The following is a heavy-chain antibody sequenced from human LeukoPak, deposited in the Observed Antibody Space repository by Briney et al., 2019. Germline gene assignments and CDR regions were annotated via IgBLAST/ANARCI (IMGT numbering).Heavy chain of an antibody. CDR1: GYTLTELS. Sequence: AAVKVSCKVSGYTLTELSMHWVRQAPGKGLEWMGGFDPEDGETIYAQKFQGRVTMTEDTSTDTAYMELSSLRSEDTAVYYCATDSRIAAAGTCYFDYWGQGTLVTVSS. D-gene: IGHD6-13*01. V-gene: IGHV1-24*01. CDR2: FDPEDGET. J-gene: IGHJ4*02. CDR3: ATDSRIAAAGTCYFDY.